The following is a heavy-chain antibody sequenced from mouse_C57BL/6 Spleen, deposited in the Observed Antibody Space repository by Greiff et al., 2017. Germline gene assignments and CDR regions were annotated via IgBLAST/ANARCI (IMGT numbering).Heavy chain of an antibody. CDR1: GYTFTSYW. J-gene: IGHJ4*01. CDR2: IYPGSGST. CDR3: ARPYYGYYYAMDY. Sequence: VKLQQPGAELVKPGASVKMSCKASGYTFTSYWITWVKQRPGQGLEWIGDIYPGSGSTNYNEKFKSKATLTVDTSSSTAYMQLSSLTSEDSAVYYCARPYYGYYYAMDYWGQGTSVTVSS. V-gene: IGHV1-55*01. D-gene: IGHD2-9*01.